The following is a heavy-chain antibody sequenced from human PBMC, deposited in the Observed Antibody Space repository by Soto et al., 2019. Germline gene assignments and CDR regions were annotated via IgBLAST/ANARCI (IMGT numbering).Heavy chain of an antibody. J-gene: IGHJ4*02. CDR2: IYPGDSDT. V-gene: IGHV5-51*01. D-gene: IGHD1-26*01. CDR1: GYSFTNYW. Sequence: GESLKISCKGSGYSFTNYWIGWVRQMPGKGLAWMGIIYPGDSDTRYSPSFQGQVTFSADKSISTAYLQWSSLKASDTAMYYCARFLYSGSYYIDYWGQGTLVTVSS. CDR3: ARFLYSGSYYIDY.